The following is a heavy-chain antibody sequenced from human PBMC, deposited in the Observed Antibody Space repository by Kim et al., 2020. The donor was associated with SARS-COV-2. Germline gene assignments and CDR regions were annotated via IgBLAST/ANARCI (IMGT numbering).Heavy chain of an antibody. J-gene: IGHJ6*02. Sequence: KPSLRSRVTISGDTYRNQFSLKVRSVTAADTAMYYCTRGLQSDYYYYGMDVWGQGTTVTVSS. V-gene: IGHV4-39*07. CDR3: TRGLQSDYYYYGMDV. D-gene: IGHD4-4*01.